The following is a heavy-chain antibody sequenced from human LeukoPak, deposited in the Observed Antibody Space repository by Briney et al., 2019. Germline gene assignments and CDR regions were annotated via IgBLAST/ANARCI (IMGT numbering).Heavy chain of an antibody. V-gene: IGHV1-18*01. CDR2: ISAYNGNT. J-gene: IGHJ3*02. CDR1: GGTFSSYA. D-gene: IGHD5-12*01. CDR3: AGDSPKLRGAFDI. Sequence: ASVKVSCKASGGTFSSYAISWVRQAPGQGLEWMGWISAYNGNTNYAQKLQGRVTMTTDTSTSTAYMELRSLRSDDTAVYYCAGDSPKLRGAFDIWGQGTMVTVSS.